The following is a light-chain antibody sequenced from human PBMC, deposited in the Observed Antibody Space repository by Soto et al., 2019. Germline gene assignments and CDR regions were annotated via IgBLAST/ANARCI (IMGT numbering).Light chain of an antibody. CDR1: QTIYSK. V-gene: IGKV3D-15*01. CDR3: QQYKSWPPIT. Sequence: IQMTQSPSTLSASLGERATLSCKAGQTIYSKVAWYQQRPGQAPRLLIYDASNRATGIPDRFSGTGSGTEFTLTISSLKSADYAVYYCQQYKSWPPITFGQGTRLEI. J-gene: IGKJ5*01. CDR2: DAS.